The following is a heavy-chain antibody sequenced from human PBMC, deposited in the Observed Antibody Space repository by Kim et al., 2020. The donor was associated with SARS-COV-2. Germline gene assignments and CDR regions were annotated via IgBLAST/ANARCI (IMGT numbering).Heavy chain of an antibody. CDR3: AKELTGGRCCAFDI. D-gene: IGHD2-8*02. CDR1: GFTFRSYG. Sequence: SLRLSCAASGFTFRSYGMHWVRQAPGKGPEWVAAVSNDGSRKYYADSVKGRFTISRHNSRDTLDLQMNSLRVEDTAVYYCAKELTGGRCCAFDIWGQG. V-gene: IGHV3-30*18. J-gene: IGHJ3*02. CDR2: VSNDGSRK.